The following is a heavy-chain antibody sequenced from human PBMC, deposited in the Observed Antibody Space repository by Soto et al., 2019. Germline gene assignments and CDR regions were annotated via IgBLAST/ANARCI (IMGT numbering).Heavy chain of an antibody. CDR2: ISGSGGST. CDR1: GFTFSSYA. CDR3: AAHLRYCSSTSCSPP. D-gene: IGHD2-2*01. Sequence: EVQLLESGGGLVQPGGSLRLSCAASGFTFSSYAMSWVRQAPGKGLEWVSAISGSGGSTYYADSVKGRFTISRDNSKNTLYLQMNGLRAEDTAVYYCAAHLRYCSSTSCSPPWGQGTLVTVSS. J-gene: IGHJ5*02. V-gene: IGHV3-23*01.